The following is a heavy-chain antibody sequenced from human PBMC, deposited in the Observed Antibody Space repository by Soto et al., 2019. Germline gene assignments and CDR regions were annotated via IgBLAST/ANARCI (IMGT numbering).Heavy chain of an antibody. V-gene: IGHV3-72*01. J-gene: IGHJ6*02. CDR3: ARGYYDFSSGYYTEGDYYGMDV. Sequence: PGGSLRLSCAASGFTFSDHYMDWVRQAPGKGLEWVGRTRNKANSYTTEYAASVKGRFTISRDDSKNSLYLQMNSLKTEDTAVYYCARGYYDFSSGYYTEGDYYGMDVWGQGTTVTVSS. CDR2: TRNKANSYTT. D-gene: IGHD3-3*01. CDR1: GFTFSDHY.